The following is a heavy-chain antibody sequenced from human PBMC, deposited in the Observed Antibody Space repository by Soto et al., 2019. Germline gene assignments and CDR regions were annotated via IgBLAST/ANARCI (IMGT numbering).Heavy chain of an antibody. D-gene: IGHD6-13*01. J-gene: IGHJ6*02. CDR3: ASVGRGFGRIAAAAEGGMDV. Sequence: ASVKVSCKASGYTFTSYAMHWVRQAPGQRLEWMGWINAGNGNTKYSQKFQGSVTITRDTSASTAYMELSSLRSEDTAVYYCASVGRGFGRIAAAAEGGMDVWGQGNTVTVSS. CDR1: GYTFTSYA. CDR2: INAGNGNT. V-gene: IGHV1-3*01.